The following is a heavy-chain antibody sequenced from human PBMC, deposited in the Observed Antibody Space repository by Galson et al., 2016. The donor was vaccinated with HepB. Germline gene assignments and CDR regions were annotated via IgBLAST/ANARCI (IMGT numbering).Heavy chain of an antibody. CDR2: ISTSGHI. V-gene: IGHV4-4*07. D-gene: IGHD2-15*01. CDR1: GGSITSDY. CDR3: VRLLWPATRGAFHI. J-gene: IGHJ3*02. Sequence: SETLSLTCTVSGGSITSDYWSWIRQPAGKGLEWIGRISTSGHITYNPSLESRVTMSVDTSKNQFSLSLSSVTAADTAVYYCVRLLWPATRGAFHIWGQGTMVTVSS.